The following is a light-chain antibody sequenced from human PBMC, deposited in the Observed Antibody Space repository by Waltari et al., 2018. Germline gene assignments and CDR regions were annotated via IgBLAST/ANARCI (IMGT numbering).Light chain of an antibody. CDR1: QSVGGT. J-gene: IGKJ1*01. Sequence: IVLTQSPGPLSLSPGERATLSCWASQSVGGTLAWYQQKPGQAPRLLIYGASSRATGIPDRFSGSGSGTVFSLSISRLEPEDSAVYYCQHYVRLPVTFGQGTKVEIK. CDR2: GAS. V-gene: IGKV3-20*01. CDR3: QHYVRLPVT.